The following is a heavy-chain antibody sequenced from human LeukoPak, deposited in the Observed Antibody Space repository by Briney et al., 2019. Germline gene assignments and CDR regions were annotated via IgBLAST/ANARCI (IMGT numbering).Heavy chain of an antibody. CDR3: AREVAVAAFDI. CDR1: GFTFSSYW. Sequence: GGSLRLSCAASGFTFSSYWMHRVRQAPGRGLVWVSRINSDGSSTSYADSVKGRFTISRDNAKNTLYLQMNSLRAEDTAVYYCAREVAVAAFDIWGQGTMVTVSS. J-gene: IGHJ3*02. D-gene: IGHD6-19*01. CDR2: INSDGSST. V-gene: IGHV3-74*01.